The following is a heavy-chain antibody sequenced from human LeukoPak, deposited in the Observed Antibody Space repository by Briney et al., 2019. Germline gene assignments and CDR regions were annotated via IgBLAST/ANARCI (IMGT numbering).Heavy chain of an antibody. CDR1: GFTFSSNW. CDR2: INPDGSEK. V-gene: IGHV3-7*03. CDR3: AKLRDSVTTWHY. J-gene: IGHJ4*02. D-gene: IGHD4-17*01. Sequence: GGSLRLSCATSGFTFSSNWMSWVRQAPGKGLEWVASINPDGSEKHCVDSLKGRFAVSRDNAKNSLYLQMSSLRVEDTAVYYCAKLRDSVTTWHYWSLGTRVTVSS.